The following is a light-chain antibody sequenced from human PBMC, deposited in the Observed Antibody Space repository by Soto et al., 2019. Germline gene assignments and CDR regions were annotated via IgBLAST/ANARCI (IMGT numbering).Light chain of an antibody. Sequence: EIVLTQSPGTLSLSPGARATLSCRASQSVSSSYLAWYQQKPGQAPRLLIFGASSRANGIPDRFSGSGSGTDFTLTISRLEPEDFAVFYCQQSGSSPLTFGGGTKVEIK. CDR1: QSVSSSY. V-gene: IGKV3-20*01. CDR2: GAS. CDR3: QQSGSSPLT. J-gene: IGKJ4*01.